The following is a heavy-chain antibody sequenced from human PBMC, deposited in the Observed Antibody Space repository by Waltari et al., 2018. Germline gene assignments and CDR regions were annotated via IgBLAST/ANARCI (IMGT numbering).Heavy chain of an antibody. D-gene: IGHD5-18*01. J-gene: IGHJ6*02. V-gene: IGHV6-1*01. CDR3: ARARVQLWLYYYYGMDV. Sequence: QVQLQQSGPGLVKPSQTLSLTCAISGDSVSSNSAAWNWIRQSPSRGLEWLGRTYYRSKWYNEYAVSVKSRITINPDTSKNQFSLQLNSVTPEDTAVYYCARARVQLWLYYYYGMDVWGQGTTVTVSS. CDR2: TYYRSKWYN. CDR1: GDSVSSNSAA.